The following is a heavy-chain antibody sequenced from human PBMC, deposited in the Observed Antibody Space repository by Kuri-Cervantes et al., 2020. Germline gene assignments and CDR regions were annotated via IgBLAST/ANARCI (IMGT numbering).Heavy chain of an antibody. D-gene: IGHD3-22*01. J-gene: IGHJ4*02. CDR1: GGSTSSYY. Sequence: ESLKISCTVSGGSTSSYYWSWIRQPPGKGLEWIGYIYYSGSTNYNPSLKSRVTISVDTSKNQFSLKLSSVTAADTAVYYCARGRYDSSGYYYRGHFDYWGQGTLVTVSS. V-gene: IGHV4-59*01. CDR3: ARGRYDSSGYYYRGHFDY. CDR2: IYYSGST.